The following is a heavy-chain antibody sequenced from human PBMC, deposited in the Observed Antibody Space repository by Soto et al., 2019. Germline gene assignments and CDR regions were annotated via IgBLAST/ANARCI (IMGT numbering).Heavy chain of an antibody. Sequence: SETLSLTCAVYGGSFSGHSWTWIRQSPGKGMEWIGDITHSGRVNYSPSLKSRVTISLDTSKNQFSLTLSAVTAADTAMYYCSTRAYDTNGYYRFDPWGQGTLVTVSS. CDR1: GGSFSGHS. D-gene: IGHD3-22*01. J-gene: IGHJ5*01. CDR2: ITHSGRV. V-gene: IGHV4-34*01. CDR3: STRAYDTNGYYRFDP.